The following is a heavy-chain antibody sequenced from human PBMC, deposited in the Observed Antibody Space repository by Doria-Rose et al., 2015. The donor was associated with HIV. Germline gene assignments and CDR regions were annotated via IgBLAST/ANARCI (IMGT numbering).Heavy chain of an antibody. CDR1: GFTVSSNY. J-gene: IGHJ4*02. V-gene: IGHV3-66*01. Sequence: VQLVQSGGGLVQPGGSLRLSCAASGFTVSSNYMSCVRQAPGKGLEWVSVIYSDGRTYYADSVKGRFTVPRDNSKNTLYLQINSLRAEDTAVYYCARDPFQSWAYWGQGTLVTVSS. D-gene: IGHD3-16*01. CDR2: IYSDGRT. CDR3: ARDPFQSWAY.